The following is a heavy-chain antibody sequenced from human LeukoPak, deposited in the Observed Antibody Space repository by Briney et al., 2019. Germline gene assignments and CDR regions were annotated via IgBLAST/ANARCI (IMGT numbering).Heavy chain of an antibody. CDR3: ARAKGDYVWGSYRPYYFDY. CDR2: IYYSGST. CDR1: GGSISSYY. D-gene: IGHD3-16*02. Sequence: KPSETLSLTCTVSGGSISSYYWGWIRQPPGKGLEWIGYIYYSGSTNYNPSLKSRVTISVDTSKNQFSLKLSSVTAADTAVYYCARAKGDYVWGSYRPYYFDYWGQGTLVTVSS. J-gene: IGHJ4*02. V-gene: IGHV4-59*01.